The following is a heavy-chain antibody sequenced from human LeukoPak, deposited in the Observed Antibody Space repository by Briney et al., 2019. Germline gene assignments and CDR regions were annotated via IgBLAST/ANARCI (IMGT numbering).Heavy chain of an antibody. CDR3: ATDNPLWFGDGNWFDP. V-gene: IGHV1-24*01. Sequence: ASVKVSCKASGGTFSSYAISWVRQAPGKGLEWMGGFDPEDGETIYAQKFQGRVTMTEDTSTDTAYMELSSLRSEDTAVYYCATDNPLWFGDGNWFDPWGQGTLVTVSS. CDR1: GGTFSSYA. J-gene: IGHJ5*02. D-gene: IGHD3-10*01. CDR2: FDPEDGET.